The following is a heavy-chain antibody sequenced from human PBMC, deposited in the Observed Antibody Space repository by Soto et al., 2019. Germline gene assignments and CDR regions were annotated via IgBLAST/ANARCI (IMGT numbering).Heavy chain of an antibody. Sequence: ASVKVSCKASGYTFTSYYMHWVRQAPGQGLEWMGIINPSGGSTSYAQKFQGRVTMTRDTSTSTVYMELSSLRSEATAVYYCGSPRPPFGPAGSAFFDFWGQGTLVTVSS. J-gene: IGHJ4*02. V-gene: IGHV1-46*03. CDR3: GSPRPPFGPAGSAFFDF. CDR2: INPSGGST. CDR1: GYTFTSYY. D-gene: IGHD3-10*01.